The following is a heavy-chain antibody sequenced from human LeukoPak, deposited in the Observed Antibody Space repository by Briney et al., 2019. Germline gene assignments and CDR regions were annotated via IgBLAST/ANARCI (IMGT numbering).Heavy chain of an antibody. CDR3: ARDALRHDSSGSDAFDI. J-gene: IGHJ3*02. CDR1: GYTFTGYY. V-gene: IGHV1-2*02. CDR2: INPNSGGT. Sequence: ASVKVSCKASGYTFTGYYMHWVRQAPGQGLEWMGWINPNSGGTNYAQKFQGRVTMTRDTSISTAYMELSRLRFDDTAVYYCARDALRHDSSGSDAFDIWGQGTMVTVSS. D-gene: IGHD3-22*01.